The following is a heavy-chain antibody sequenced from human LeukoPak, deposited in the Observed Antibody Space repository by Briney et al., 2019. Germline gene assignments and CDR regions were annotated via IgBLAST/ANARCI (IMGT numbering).Heavy chain of an antibody. CDR3: ARAHVFTRYYCDSSGYSIPDY. V-gene: IGHV3-7*01. J-gene: IGHJ4*02. D-gene: IGHD3-22*01. Sequence: GGSLRLSCAASGFTFSSYWMSWVRQAPGKGLEWVANIKQDGSEKYYVESVKGRFTISRDNAKNSLYLQMNSLRAEDTAVYYCARAHVFTRYYCDSSGYSIPDYWGQGTLVTVSS. CDR1: GFTFSSYW. CDR2: IKQDGSEK.